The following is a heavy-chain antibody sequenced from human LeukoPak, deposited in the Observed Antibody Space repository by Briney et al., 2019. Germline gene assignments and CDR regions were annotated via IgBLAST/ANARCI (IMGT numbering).Heavy chain of an antibody. CDR3: ARLPNSGADLTWFDP. D-gene: IGHD3-10*01. V-gene: IGHV5-51*01. J-gene: IGHJ5*02. CDR1: GYWCTYHW. CDR2: IYPGDSDT. Sequence: GESLKISCKGSGYWCTYHWIAWVRQMPGKGLEWLGIIYPGDSDTRYSPSFQGQVTISVDKSISTAYLQWSSLKASDTAMYYCARLPNSGADLTWFDPWGQGTLVTVSS.